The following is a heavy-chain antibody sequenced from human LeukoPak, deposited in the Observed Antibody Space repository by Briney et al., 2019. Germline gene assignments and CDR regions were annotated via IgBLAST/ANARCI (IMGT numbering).Heavy chain of an antibody. CDR3: ARVTSWDGYNSQALDY. V-gene: IGHV4-30-2*01. Sequence: PSQTLSLTCTVSGGSISSCGYYWSWIRQPPGKGLEWIGYIYHSGSTYYNPSLKSRVTISVDRSKNQFSLKLSSVTAADTAVYYCARVTSWDGYNSQALDYWGQGTLVTVSS. D-gene: IGHD5-24*01. CDR1: GGSISSCGYY. J-gene: IGHJ4*02. CDR2: IYHSGST.